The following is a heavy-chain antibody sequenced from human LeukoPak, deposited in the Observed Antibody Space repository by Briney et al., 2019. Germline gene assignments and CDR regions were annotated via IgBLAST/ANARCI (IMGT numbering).Heavy chain of an antibody. CDR3: RFMVGGVIFFRDY. CDR1: GFTVSSNY. J-gene: IGHJ4*02. CDR2: IYSGGST. D-gene: IGHD3-10*01. V-gene: IGHV3-66*01. Sequence: GGSLRLSCAASGFTVSSNYMSWVRQAPGKGLEWVSVIYSGGSTYYADSVKGRFTISRDNSKNTLYLQMNSLRAEDTAVYYCRFMVGGVIFFRDYWGQGTLVTVSS.